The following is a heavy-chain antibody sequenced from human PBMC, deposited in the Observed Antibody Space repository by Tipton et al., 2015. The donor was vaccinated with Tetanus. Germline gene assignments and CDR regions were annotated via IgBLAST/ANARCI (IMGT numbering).Heavy chain of an antibody. J-gene: IGHJ4*02. CDR2: INYRGTV. Sequence: TLSLTCTVSGGSISSDSHYRGWIRQSPSKGLEWIGSINYRGTVDHSPSLKRRVTLSIDTSRNQFSLRLSSVTAADTAVYYCARLRAYTYGYRGSYFDYWGQGILVTVSS. V-gene: IGHV4-39*01. D-gene: IGHD5-18*01. CDR3: ARLRAYTYGYRGSYFDY. CDR1: GGSISSDSHY.